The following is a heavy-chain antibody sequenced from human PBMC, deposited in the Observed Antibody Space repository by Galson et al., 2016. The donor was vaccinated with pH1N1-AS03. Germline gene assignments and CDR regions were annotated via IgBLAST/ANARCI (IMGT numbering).Heavy chain of an antibody. CDR2: IYGGGDT. V-gene: IGHV3-53*01. J-gene: IGHJ2*01. Sequence: SLRLSCAASGFTINNNYMSWVRQAPGKGLEWVSVIYGGGDTFYADSVKGRFTISRDNSKNTVYLQTNSLRVEDTAVYYCAREPWGSTQGEYWGRGTLVTVSS. CDR3: AREPWGSTQGEY. D-gene: IGHD3-16*01. CDR1: GFTINNNY.